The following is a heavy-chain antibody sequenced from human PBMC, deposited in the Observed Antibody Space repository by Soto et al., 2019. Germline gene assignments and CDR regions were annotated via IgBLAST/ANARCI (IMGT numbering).Heavy chain of an antibody. CDR1: GYTFTSYD. Sequence: QVQLVQSGAEVKKPGASVKVSCKASGYTFTSYDINWVRQATGQGLEWMGWMNPNSGNTGYAQKFQGRVTMTRNTSISTAYMELSNLRSEDTAVYYCARVGQHYYYYGMDVWGQGTTVTVSS. V-gene: IGHV1-8*01. J-gene: IGHJ6*02. CDR2: MNPNSGNT. CDR3: ARVGQHYYYYGMDV. D-gene: IGHD6-13*01.